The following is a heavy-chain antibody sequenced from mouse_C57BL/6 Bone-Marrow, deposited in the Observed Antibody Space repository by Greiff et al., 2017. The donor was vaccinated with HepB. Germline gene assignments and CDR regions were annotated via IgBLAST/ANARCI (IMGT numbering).Heavy chain of an antibody. CDR2: IFPGSGST. D-gene: IGHD1-1*01. CDR3: ARPLRSSYCYFDV. J-gene: IGHJ1*03. Sequence: VQLQQSGPELVKPGASVKISCKASGYTFTDYYINWVKQRPGQGLEWIGWIFPGSGSTYYNEKFKGKATLTVDKSSSTAYMLLSSLTSEDSAVYFCARPLRSSYCYFDVWGTGTTVTVSS. CDR1: GYTFTDYY. V-gene: IGHV1-75*01.